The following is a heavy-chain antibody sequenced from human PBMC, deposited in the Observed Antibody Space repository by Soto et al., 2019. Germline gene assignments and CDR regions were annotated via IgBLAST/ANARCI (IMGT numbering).Heavy chain of an antibody. D-gene: IGHD3-22*01. CDR2: IIPIFGTA. CDR3: AREPQRRYYDSSGYYYFDY. Sequence: SVKVSCKASGGTFSSYAISWVRQAPGQGLEWMGGIIPIFGTANYAQKFQGRVTITADESTSTAYMELSSLRSEDTAVYYCAREPQRRYYDSSGYYYFDYWGQGTLVTVSS. J-gene: IGHJ4*02. CDR1: GGTFSSYA. V-gene: IGHV1-69*13.